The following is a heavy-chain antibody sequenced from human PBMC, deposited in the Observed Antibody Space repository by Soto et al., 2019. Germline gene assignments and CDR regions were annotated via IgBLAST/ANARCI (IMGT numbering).Heavy chain of an antibody. CDR3: ASAAVTGTAGLDF. D-gene: IGHD6-19*01. J-gene: IGHJ4*02. CDR1: GYTFSGFY. Sequence: SVKVSCKASGYTFSGFYMHWVRQAPGQGLEWMGWINPNSGGTKSAEKFQGRVTMTRDTSISTAYMELSRLTSDDTAVYYCASAAVTGTAGLDFWGQGTQVTVSS. V-gene: IGHV1-2*02. CDR2: INPNSGGT.